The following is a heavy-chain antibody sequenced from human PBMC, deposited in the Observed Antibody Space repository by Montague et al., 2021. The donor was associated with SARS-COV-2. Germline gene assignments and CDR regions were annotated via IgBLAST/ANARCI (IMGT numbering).Heavy chain of an antibody. CDR2: ICYGGST. J-gene: IGHJ3*01. V-gene: IGHV4-39*01. CDR3: ARRRDRSTVVSPAAFDL. CDR1: SDSISSRSYC. D-gene: IGHD4-23*01. Sequence: SETLSLTCSVSSDSISSRSYCWAWIRQSPGKGLEWIGNICYGGSTYYNPSLRSRVVMSAETSKSQFSLKLYSVTAADTSIYYYARRRDRSTVVSPAAFDLWGQGTMVIVSS.